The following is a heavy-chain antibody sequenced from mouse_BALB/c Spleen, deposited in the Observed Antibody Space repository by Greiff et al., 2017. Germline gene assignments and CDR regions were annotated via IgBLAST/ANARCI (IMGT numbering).Heavy chain of an antibody. D-gene: IGHD1-1*01. Sequence: EVQLVESGGGLVQPGGSLRLSCATSGFTFTDYYMSWVRQPPGKALEWLGFIRNKANGYTTEYSASVKGRFTISRDNSQSILYLQMNTLRAEDSATYYCARVAHYYGSSYFDYWGQGTTLTVSS. CDR3: ARVAHYYGSSYFDY. J-gene: IGHJ2*01. CDR1: GFTFTDYY. V-gene: IGHV7-3*02. CDR2: IRNKANGYTT.